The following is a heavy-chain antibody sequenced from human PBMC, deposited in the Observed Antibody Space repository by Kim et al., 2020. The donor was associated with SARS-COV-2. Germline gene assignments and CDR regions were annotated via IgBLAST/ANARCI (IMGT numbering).Heavy chain of an antibody. CDR1: GFTFGDYA. CDR2: IRSKAYGGTT. Sequence: GGSLRLSCTASGFTFGDYAMSWFRQAPGKGLEWVGFIRSKAYGGTTEYAASVKGRFTISRDDSKSIAYLQMNSLKTEDTAVYYCTRVDMISGYDCGSYWGQGTLVTVSS. CDR3: TRVDMISGYDCGSY. D-gene: IGHD5-12*01. V-gene: IGHV3-49*03. J-gene: IGHJ4*02.